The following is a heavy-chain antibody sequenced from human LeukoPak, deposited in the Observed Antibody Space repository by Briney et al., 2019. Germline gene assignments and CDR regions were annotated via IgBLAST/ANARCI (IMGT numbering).Heavy chain of an antibody. J-gene: IGHJ4*02. CDR2: INHSGST. CDR1: GGSFSGYY. CDR3: ASTVEGGWLQSRPMKYFDY. D-gene: IGHD5-24*01. Sequence: NPSETLSLTCAVYGGSFSGYYWSWIRQPPGKGLEWIGEINHSGSTNYNPSLKSRVTISVDTSKNQFSLKLSSVTAADTAVYYCASTVEGGWLQSRPMKYFDYWGQGTLVTVSS. V-gene: IGHV4-34*01.